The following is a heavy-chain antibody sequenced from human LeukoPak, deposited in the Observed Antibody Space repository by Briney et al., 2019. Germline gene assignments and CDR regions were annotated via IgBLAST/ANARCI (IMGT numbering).Heavy chain of an antibody. CDR3: AREGCSGGSCYSGFGVKFDP. Sequence: SETLSLTCTVSGGSISSSSYYWGWIRQPPGKGLEWIGSIYYSGSTYYNPSLKSRVTISVDTSKNQFSLKLSSVTAADTAVYYCAREGCSGGSCYSGFGVKFDPWGQGTLVTVSS. J-gene: IGHJ5*02. V-gene: IGHV4-39*07. CDR1: GGSISSSSYY. CDR2: IYYSGST. D-gene: IGHD2-15*01.